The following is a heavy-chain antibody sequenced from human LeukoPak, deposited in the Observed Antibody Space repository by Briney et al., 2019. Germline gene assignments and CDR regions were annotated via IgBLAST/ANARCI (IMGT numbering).Heavy chain of an antibody. Sequence: ASVKVSCKASGYTFTSYGISWVRQAPGQGLEWMGWISAYNGNTNYAQKLQGRVTMTTDTSTSTAYMELRSLRSDDTAVYYCARVLRFLEGRNWFDPWGQGTLATVSS. D-gene: IGHD3-3*01. CDR3: ARVLRFLEGRNWFDP. V-gene: IGHV1-18*01. CDR1: GYTFTSYG. CDR2: ISAYNGNT. J-gene: IGHJ5*02.